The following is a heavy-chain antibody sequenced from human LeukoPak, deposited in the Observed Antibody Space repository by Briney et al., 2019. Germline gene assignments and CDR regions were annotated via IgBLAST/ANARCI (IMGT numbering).Heavy chain of an antibody. J-gene: IGHJ5*02. CDR2: IYYSGST. Sequence: PSETLSLTCTVSGGSISSSSYYWGWIRQPPGKGLEWIGSIYYSGSTYYNPSLKSRVTISVDTSKNQFSLKLSSVTAADTAVYYCARPIIAVAGTGWFDPWGQGTLVTVSS. D-gene: IGHD6-19*01. CDR3: ARPIIAVAGTGWFDP. CDR1: GGSISSSSYY. V-gene: IGHV4-39*01.